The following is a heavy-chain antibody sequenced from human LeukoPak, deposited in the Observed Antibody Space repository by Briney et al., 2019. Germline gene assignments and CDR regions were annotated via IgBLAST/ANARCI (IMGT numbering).Heavy chain of an antibody. D-gene: IGHD6-19*01. CDR1: GFTVSSNY. CDR3: ARASYSSAYFQH. V-gene: IGHV3-53*01. Sequence: GGSLRLSCAASGFTVSSNYMSWVRQAPGKGLEWVSVIYSGGSTYYADSVKGRFTISRDNSKNTLYLQMNSLRAEDTAVYYCARASYSSAYFQHWGQGTLVTVSS. J-gene: IGHJ1*01. CDR2: IYSGGST.